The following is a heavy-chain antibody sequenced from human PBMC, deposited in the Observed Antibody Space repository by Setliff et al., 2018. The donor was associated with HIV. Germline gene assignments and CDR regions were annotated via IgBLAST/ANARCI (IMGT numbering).Heavy chain of an antibody. D-gene: IGHD5-18*01. V-gene: IGHV1-18*01. CDR2: ISAYNGNR. CDR3: ARSRRIQLWLPLNY. Sequence: ASVKVSCKAFTNDFSSQSFSWVRQAPGQGLEWMGWISAYNGNRRYRQTFQDRLTMTTETSTSTAYMELSSLRSEDTAVYYCARSRRIQLWLPLNYWGQGTLVTVSS. J-gene: IGHJ4*02. CDR1: TNDFSSQS.